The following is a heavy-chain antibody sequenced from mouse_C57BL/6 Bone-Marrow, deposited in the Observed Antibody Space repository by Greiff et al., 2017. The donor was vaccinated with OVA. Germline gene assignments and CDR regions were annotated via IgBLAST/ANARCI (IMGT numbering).Heavy chain of an antibody. J-gene: IGHJ3*01. CDR1: GYTFTSYW. Sequence: QVHVKQPGAELVKPGASVKLSCKASGYTFTSYWMHWVKQRPGRGLEWIGRIDPNSGGTKYNEKFKSKATLTVDKPSSTAYMQLSSLTSEDSAVYYCARGANWEFAYWGQGTLVTVSA. D-gene: IGHD4-1*01. CDR3: ARGANWEFAY. CDR2: IDPNSGGT. V-gene: IGHV1-72*01.